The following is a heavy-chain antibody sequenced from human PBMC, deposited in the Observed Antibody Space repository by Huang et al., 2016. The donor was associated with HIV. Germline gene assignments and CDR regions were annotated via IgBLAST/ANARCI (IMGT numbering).Heavy chain of an antibody. D-gene: IGHD1-26*01. CDR1: GSTFSRYS. CDR2: SRFDARHQ. J-gene: IGHJ4*02. CDR3: STGSGSYLDF. Sequence: QVLLVESGGTVVQPGGSIRLSCAASGSTFSRYSMNWVRQAPGKVLEWVAVSRFDARHQYYADAVKGRFTIARDDSKSTVFLQMDGMGVEDTAVYFCSTGSGSYLDFWGPGTLVTVSS. V-gene: IGHV3-30*02.